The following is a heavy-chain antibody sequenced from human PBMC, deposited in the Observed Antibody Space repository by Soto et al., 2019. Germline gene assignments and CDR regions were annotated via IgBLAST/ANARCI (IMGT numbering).Heavy chain of an antibody. V-gene: IGHV3-30-3*01. CDR2: ISYDGSNK. D-gene: IGHD5-18*01. J-gene: IGHJ6*02. Sequence: GGSLRLSCAASGFSFSSYAMHWVRQAPGKGLEWVAVISYDGSNKYYADSVKGRFTISRDNSKNTLYLQMNSLRAEDTAVYYCAADTVMVHYYGMDFWGQGTTVTVSS. CDR3: AADTVMVHYYGMDF. CDR1: GFSFSSYA.